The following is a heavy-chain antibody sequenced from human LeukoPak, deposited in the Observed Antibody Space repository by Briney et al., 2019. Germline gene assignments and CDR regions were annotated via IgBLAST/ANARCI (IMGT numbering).Heavy chain of an antibody. CDR2: IDYRGNS. D-gene: IGHD6-6*01. Sequence: SETLSLTCTVSGASIRSRDYYWTWIRQPPGKGLEWMGNIDYRGNSNYNPSLESRLTILADTSKNHFSLKLSSVTAADTAVYFCARDSDIAARLFDYWGQGTLVTVSS. CDR1: GASIRSRDYY. V-gene: IGHV4-30-4*08. CDR3: ARDSDIAARLFDY. J-gene: IGHJ4*02.